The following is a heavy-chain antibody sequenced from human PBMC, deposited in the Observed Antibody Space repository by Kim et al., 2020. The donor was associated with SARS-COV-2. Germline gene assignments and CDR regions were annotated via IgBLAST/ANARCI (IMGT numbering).Heavy chain of an antibody. Sequence: GGSLRLSCAASGFTFSSYGMHWVRQAPGKGLEWVAVISYDGSNKYYADSVKGRFTISRDNSKNTLYLQMNSLRAEDTAVYYCAKDAGPIVVVPAAPNYYGMDVWGQGTTVTVSS. V-gene: IGHV3-30*18. CDR3: AKDAGPIVVVPAAPNYYGMDV. J-gene: IGHJ6*02. D-gene: IGHD2-2*01. CDR1: GFTFSSYG. CDR2: ISYDGSNK.